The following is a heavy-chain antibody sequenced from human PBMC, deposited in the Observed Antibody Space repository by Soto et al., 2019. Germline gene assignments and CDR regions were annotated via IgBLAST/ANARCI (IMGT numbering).Heavy chain of an antibody. Sequence: PGGSLRRSFAASGVTFSNYDMHWVGQGTGKGLEWISAIGTARDTYYAGSVKGRFTISRENAKNSLYLQMNSLRAGDTAVYYCARDLPYSCSSSHYGTDVWGQGSTLTVS. CDR1: GVTFSNYD. D-gene: IGHD6-6*01. CDR3: ARDLPYSCSSSHYGTDV. CDR2: IGTARDT. J-gene: IGHJ6*02. V-gene: IGHV3-13*01.